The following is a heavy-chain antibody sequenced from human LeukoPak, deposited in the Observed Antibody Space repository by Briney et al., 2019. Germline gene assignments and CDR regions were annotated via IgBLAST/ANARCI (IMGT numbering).Heavy chain of an antibody. CDR1: GGSISSGDYY. CDR3: ARDPITMVRGVKGGFDY. D-gene: IGHD3-10*01. V-gene: IGHV4-30-4*01. Sequence: SETLSLTCTVSGGSISSGDYYWRWIRQPPGKGLEWLGYIYYSGSTYYNPSLKSRVTISVDTSKNQFSLKLSSVTAADTAVYYCARDPITMVRGVKGGFDYWGRGTLVTVSS. CDR2: IYYSGST. J-gene: IGHJ4*02.